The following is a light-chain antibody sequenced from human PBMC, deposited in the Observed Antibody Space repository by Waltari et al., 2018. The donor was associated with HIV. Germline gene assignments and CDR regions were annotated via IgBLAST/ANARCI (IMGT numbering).Light chain of an antibody. CDR3: QQTYRTPQT. J-gene: IGKJ5*01. V-gene: IGKV1-39*01. CDR1: QTINNY. CDR2: AAS. Sequence: DIQMTQSPSSLSASVGDRVPIPCRASQTINNYLNWYKQTPGKAPKLLIFAASNLQSGVPSRFSGLGYGTDFTLTVSSLEPEDFATYYCQQTYRTPQTFGQGTRVEI.